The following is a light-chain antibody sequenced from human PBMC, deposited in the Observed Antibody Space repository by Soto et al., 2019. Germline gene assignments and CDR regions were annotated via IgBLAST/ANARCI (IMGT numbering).Light chain of an antibody. V-gene: IGLV2-8*01. Sequence: QSALAQPPSASGSPGQSVTISCTGSGSDIGAYNYVSWYQQHPGKAPKLMIYHVSKRPSGVPDRFSGSKSGNAASLTISGLQAEDEADYYCCTDAGTYKVFGTGTKLTVL. CDR1: GSDIGAYNY. CDR3: CTDAGTYKV. CDR2: HVS. J-gene: IGLJ1*01.